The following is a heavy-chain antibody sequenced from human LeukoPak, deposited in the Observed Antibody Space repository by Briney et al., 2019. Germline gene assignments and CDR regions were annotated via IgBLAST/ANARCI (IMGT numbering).Heavy chain of an antibody. D-gene: IGHD6-6*01. J-gene: IGHJ4*02. Sequence: GGSLRLSCAASGFTFSSYAMSWVRQAPGKGLEWVSAISGSGGNTYYADSVKGRFTISGDNSKNTLYLQMNSLRAEDTAVYYCAKDRGYSSSSQGFDYWGQGTLVTVSS. CDR1: GFTFSSYA. CDR2: ISGSGGNT. V-gene: IGHV3-23*01. CDR3: AKDRGYSSSSQGFDY.